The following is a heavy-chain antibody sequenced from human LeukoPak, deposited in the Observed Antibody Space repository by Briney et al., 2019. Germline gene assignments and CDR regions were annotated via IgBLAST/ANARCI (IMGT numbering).Heavy chain of an antibody. J-gene: IGHJ6*02. D-gene: IGHD4-23*01. CDR2: MNPNSGNT. CDR1: GYTFTSYD. CDR3: ARELRGEYGGNYYYYGMDV. Sequence: GASVKVSCKASGYTFTSYDINWVRQATGQGLEWMGWMNPNSGNTGYAQKFQGRVTMTRNTSISTAYMELSSLRSEDTAVYYCARELRGEYGGNYYYYGMDVWGQGTTVTVSS. V-gene: IGHV1-8*01.